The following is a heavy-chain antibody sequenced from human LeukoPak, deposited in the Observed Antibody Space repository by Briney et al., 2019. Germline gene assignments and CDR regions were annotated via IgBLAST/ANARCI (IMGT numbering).Heavy chain of an antibody. CDR1: GGSISSSSYY. Sequence: SETLSLTCAVSGGSISSSSYYWGCIRQPPGKGLEWIGTIYYSGSTYYNPSLKSRVTISVDTSKNQFSLKLSSVTAADTAVYYCARGYYDILTGYSPDAFDIWGQGTMVTVSS. CDR2: IYYSGST. J-gene: IGHJ3*02. CDR3: ARGYYDILTGYSPDAFDI. D-gene: IGHD3-9*01. V-gene: IGHV4-39*07.